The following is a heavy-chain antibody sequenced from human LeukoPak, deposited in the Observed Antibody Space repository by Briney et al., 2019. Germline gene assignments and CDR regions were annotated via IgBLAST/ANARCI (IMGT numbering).Heavy chain of an antibody. CDR2: ISHDGMNA. J-gene: IGHJ5*02. D-gene: IGHD6-19*01. CDR3: AKDGAQYSSGPECDP. CDR1: GLHFSGTA. Sequence: GGSLRLSCAASGLHFSGTAMGWVRQAPGKGLEWVSAISHDGMNAYYADSGEGRFTISRDNSKKTVSLEMSSLTAADTGVYYCAKDGAQYSSGPECDPRGQGALVTVSP. V-gene: IGHV3-23*01.